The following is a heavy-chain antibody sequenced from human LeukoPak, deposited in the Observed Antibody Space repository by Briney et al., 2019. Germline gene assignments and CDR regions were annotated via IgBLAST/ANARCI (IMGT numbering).Heavy chain of an antibody. V-gene: IGHV4-59*08. J-gene: IGHJ3*02. CDR3: ARHTSSSWHHDAFDI. Sequence: PSETLSLTCTGSGGSISSYYWSWIRQPPGKGLEWIGYIYYGGSTNYNPSLKSRVTISVDTSKNQFSLKLSSVTAADTAVYYCARHTSSSWHHDAFDIWGQGTMVTVSS. D-gene: IGHD6-13*01. CDR1: GGSISSYY. CDR2: IYYGGST.